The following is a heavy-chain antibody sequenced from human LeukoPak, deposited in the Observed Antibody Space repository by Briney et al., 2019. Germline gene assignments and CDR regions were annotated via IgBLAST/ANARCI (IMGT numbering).Heavy chain of an antibody. CDR1: GFTFSSYW. CDR3: ARAESGSNSHADY. D-gene: IGHD4-11*01. V-gene: IGHV3-74*01. Sequence: PGGSLRLSCAASGFTFSSYWMHWVRQAPGSELVWVSRISSDGSSTTYADSVKGRFTISRDNAKNTLYLLMNSLRAEDTAVYYCARAESGSNSHADYWGQGTLVTVSS. CDR2: ISSDGSST. J-gene: IGHJ4*02.